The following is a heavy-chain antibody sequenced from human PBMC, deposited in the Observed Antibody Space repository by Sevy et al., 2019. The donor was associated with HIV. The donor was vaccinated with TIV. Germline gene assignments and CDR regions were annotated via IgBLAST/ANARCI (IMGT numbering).Heavy chain of an antibody. CDR1: GFSFSSYA. Sequence: GGSLRLSCAASGFSFSSYAMSWVRQTPGKGLQWVSVISGSGGSTYYADSVKGLFTIFRDNSRNTVYLQMNSLRAEDTAVYYCARRPDLGVVILTGVLDVWGQGTTVTVSS. J-gene: IGHJ6*02. CDR3: ARRPDLGVVILTGVLDV. D-gene: IGHD3-3*01. V-gene: IGHV3-23*01. CDR2: ISGSGGST.